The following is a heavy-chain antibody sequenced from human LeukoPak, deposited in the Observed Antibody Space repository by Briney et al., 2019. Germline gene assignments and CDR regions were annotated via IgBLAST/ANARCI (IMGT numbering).Heavy chain of an antibody. CDR3: ARPLTTELDNMDAFDI. CDR1: GGTFSSYA. D-gene: IGHD1-26*01. J-gene: IGHJ3*02. V-gene: IGHV1-69*04. Sequence: EASVKVSCKASGGTFSSYAISWVRQAPGQGLEWMGRIIPILGIANYAQKFQGRVTITADKSTSTAYMELSSLRSEDTAVYYCARPLTTELDNMDAFDIWGQGTMVTVSS. CDR2: IIPILGIA.